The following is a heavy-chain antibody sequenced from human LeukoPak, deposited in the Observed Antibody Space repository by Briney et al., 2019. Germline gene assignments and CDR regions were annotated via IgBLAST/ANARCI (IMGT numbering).Heavy chain of an antibody. J-gene: IGHJ4*02. CDR1: GYTFTSYD. Sequence: ASVKVSCKASGYTFTSYDINWVRQATGQGLEWMGWMNPNSGNTGYAQKFQGRVTMTRNTSISTAYMELSRLRFDDTAVYYCARGGYYYDSSGYFPLDYWGQGTLVTVSS. V-gene: IGHV1-8*01. CDR3: ARGGYYYDSSGYFPLDY. CDR2: MNPNSGNT. D-gene: IGHD3-22*01.